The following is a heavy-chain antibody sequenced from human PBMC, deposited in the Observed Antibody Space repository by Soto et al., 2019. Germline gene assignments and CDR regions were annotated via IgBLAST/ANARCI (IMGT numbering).Heavy chain of an antibody. J-gene: IGHJ5*02. V-gene: IGHV4-4*02. Sequence: QVQLQESGPGLVKPSGTLSLTCAVSGGSISSSNWWSWVRQPPGKWLEWIGEIYHSGSTNYNPSLKSRVTMSVDKSKNQFSLKLSSVTAADTAVYYCARDNMVRGVMRWFDPWGQGTLVTVSS. CDR1: GGSISSSNW. CDR2: IYHSGST. D-gene: IGHD3-10*01. CDR3: ARDNMVRGVMRWFDP.